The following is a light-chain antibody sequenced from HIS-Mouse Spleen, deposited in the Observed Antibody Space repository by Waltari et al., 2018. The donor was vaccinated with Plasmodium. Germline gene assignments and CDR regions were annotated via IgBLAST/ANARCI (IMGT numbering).Light chain of an antibody. CDR1: ALPKKY. J-gene: IGLJ3*02. Sequence: SYELTHPPSVSVSPGQTARVTCSGDALPKKYPYWFQQKSGQAPVLVISEDSKRTSGIPERFSGSSSGTMATLTISGAQVEDEADYYCYSTDSSGNHRVFGGGTKLTVL. CDR2: EDS. V-gene: IGLV3-10*01. CDR3: YSTDSSGNHRV.